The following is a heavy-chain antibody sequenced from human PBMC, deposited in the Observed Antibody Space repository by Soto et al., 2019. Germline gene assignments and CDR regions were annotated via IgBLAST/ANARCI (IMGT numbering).Heavy chain of an antibody. CDR2: ISGSGGST. D-gene: IGHD6-13*01. CDR1: GFTFSSYA. CDR3: AKVLRAGSWPFDY. V-gene: IGHV3-23*01. J-gene: IGHJ4*02. Sequence: GGSLGLSCAASGFTFSSYAMSWVRQAPGKGLEWVSAISGSGGSTYYADSVKGRFTISRDNSKNTLYLQMNSLRAEDTAVYYCAKVLRAGSWPFDYWGQGTLVTVSS.